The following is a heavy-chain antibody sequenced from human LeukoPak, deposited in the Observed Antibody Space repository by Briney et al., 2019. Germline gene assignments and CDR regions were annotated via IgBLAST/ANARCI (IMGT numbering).Heavy chain of an antibody. J-gene: IGHJ4*02. Sequence: SETLSLTCAVYGGSFSGYYWSWIRQPPGKGLEWIGEINHSGSTNYNPSLKSRVTISVDTSKNQFSLKLSSVTAADTAVYYCARGGKQPITVVSFKDYWGQGTLVTVSS. D-gene: IGHD4-23*01. CDR3: ARGGKQPITVVSFKDY. V-gene: IGHV4-34*01. CDR2: INHSGST. CDR1: GGSFSGYY.